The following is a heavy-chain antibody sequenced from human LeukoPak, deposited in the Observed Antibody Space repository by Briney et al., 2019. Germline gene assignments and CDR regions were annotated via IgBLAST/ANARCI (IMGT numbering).Heavy chain of an antibody. CDR3: ARLAVAGTGWGWFDP. CDR1: GYTFSDYY. Sequence: ASVKVSCKASGYTFSDYYMQWVRQAPGQGLEWMGWINPNTGDTNYAQKFQGRVTMTRDTSISTVYMELSRLRSDDTAVYYCARLAVAGTGWGWFDPWGQGTLVTVSS. D-gene: IGHD6-19*01. J-gene: IGHJ5*02. V-gene: IGHV1-2*02. CDR2: INPNTGDT.